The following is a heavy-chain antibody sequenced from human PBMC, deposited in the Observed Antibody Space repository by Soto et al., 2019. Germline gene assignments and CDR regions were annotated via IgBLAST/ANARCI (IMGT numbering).Heavy chain of an antibody. J-gene: IGHJ4*02. CDR2: IYYSGST. V-gene: IGHV4-61*01. CDR1: GGSVSSGSYY. CDR3: ARAQIRGAQGVLNY. Sequence: QVQLQESGPGLVKPSETLSLTCTVSGGSVSSGSYYWSWIRQPPGKGLEWIGYIYYSGSTNYNPSLKSRVTISVDTSKNQFSLKLSSVTAADTAVYYCARAQIRGAQGVLNYWGQGTLVTVSP. D-gene: IGHD3-10*01.